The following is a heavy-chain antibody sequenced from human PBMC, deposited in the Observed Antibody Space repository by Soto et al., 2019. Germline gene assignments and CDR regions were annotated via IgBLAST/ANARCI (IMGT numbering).Heavy chain of an antibody. V-gene: IGHV2-5*02. CDR3: ALSRCGGDCLQSYSSHYYYGMDV. J-gene: IGHJ6*02. CDR1: GFSLNTGGLG. CDR2: IYWDDDK. Sequence: QITLKESGPTLVKPTQTLTLTCTFSGFSLNTGGLGVGWIRQPPGKALEWLALIYWDDDKRYSPSLKSRLTINKDTSKNQVVLTMTIMDPVDAATYSCALSRCGGDCLQSYSSHYYYGMDVWGQGTTVTVSS. D-gene: IGHD2-21*02.